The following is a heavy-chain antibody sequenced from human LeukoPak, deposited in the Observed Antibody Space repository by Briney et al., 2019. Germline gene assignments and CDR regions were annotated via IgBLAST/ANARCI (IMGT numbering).Heavy chain of an antibody. CDR3: AKAFQSRGYYLWAPFDY. J-gene: IGHJ4*02. CDR2: ISSNGGST. V-gene: IGHV3-64D*06. D-gene: IGHD3-22*01. CDR1: GFTFSSYA. Sequence: GGSLRLSCSASGFTFSSYAMHWVRQAPGKGLEYVSAISSNGGSTYYADSVKGRFTISRDNSKNTLYLQMSSLRAEDTAVYYCAKAFQSRGYYLWAPFDYWGQGTLVTVSS.